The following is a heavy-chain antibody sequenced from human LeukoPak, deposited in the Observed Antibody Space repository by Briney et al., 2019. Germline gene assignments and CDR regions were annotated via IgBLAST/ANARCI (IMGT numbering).Heavy chain of an antibody. CDR3: ASHLLRFSGGCLDY. J-gene: IGHJ4*02. CDR1: GGSISSGDYY. Sequence: SETLSLTCTVPGGSISSGDYYWSWIRQPPGKGLEWIGYIYYSGSTYYNPSLKSRVTISVDTSKNQFSLNLSSVTAADTAVYFCASHLLRFSGGCLDYWGQGALVTVSS. D-gene: IGHD3-3*01. CDR2: IYYSGST. V-gene: IGHV4-30-4*08.